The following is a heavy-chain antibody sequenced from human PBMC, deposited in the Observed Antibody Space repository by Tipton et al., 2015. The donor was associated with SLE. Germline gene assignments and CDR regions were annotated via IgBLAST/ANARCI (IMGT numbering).Heavy chain of an antibody. CDR3: ARHPVAGYTYYMDV. D-gene: IGHD5-24*01. CDR2: INPYNDNT. V-gene: IGHV1-18*01. CDR1: GYIFSTYG. Sequence: QSGAEVKKPGASVKVSCRASGYIFSTYGISWVRQAPGQGLEWMGWINPYNDNTDYVELLRGRVTMTTDTSTGTAYTELTSLNSDDTAIYYCARHPVAGYTYYMDVWGTGTTVTVSS. J-gene: IGHJ6*03.